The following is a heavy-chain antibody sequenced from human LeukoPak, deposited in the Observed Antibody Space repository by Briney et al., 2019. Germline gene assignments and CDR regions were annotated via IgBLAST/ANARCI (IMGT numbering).Heavy chain of an antibody. V-gene: IGHV3-23*01. CDR3: AKEKGFSSGWEHFDY. J-gene: IGHJ4*02. CDR2: ITSSGSST. Sequence: GGSLRLSCAASGFTFSSYAMSWVRQAQGKGLEWVSAITSSGSSTYYADSVKGRFTISRDNSKNTLYLQMNSLRAEDTAVYYCAKEKGFSSGWEHFDYWGQGILVTVSS. D-gene: IGHD6-19*01. CDR1: GFTFSSYA.